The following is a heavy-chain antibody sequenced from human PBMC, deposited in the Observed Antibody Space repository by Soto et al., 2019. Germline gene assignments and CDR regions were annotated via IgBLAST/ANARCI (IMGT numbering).Heavy chain of an antibody. CDR1: VFAFTGPP. CDR3: ARRVIGSSRAFDI. V-gene: IGHV3-23*01. Sequence: PGGSLRLSCAASVFAFTGPPMSWVRQAPEKGLEWVAGISDGGDLTYNADSVKGRFTISRDNSRNTLYLQMNSLRAEDTAVYYCARRVIGSSRAFDIWGQGTMVTVSS. D-gene: IGHD3-10*01. CDR2: ISDGGDLT. J-gene: IGHJ3*02.